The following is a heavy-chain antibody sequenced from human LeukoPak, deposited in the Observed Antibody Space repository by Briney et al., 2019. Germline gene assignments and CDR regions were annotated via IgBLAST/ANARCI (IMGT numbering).Heavy chain of an antibody. D-gene: IGHD3-22*01. CDR2: ISVSGGST. J-gene: IGHJ4*02. Sequence: PGGSLGLSCAASGFTFSSYGMSWVRQAPGKGLEWVSDISVSGGSTHYADSVKGRFTMSRDNSKTTLYLQMNSLRPEDTAVYYCAKHYYDTSGSFYCFDSWGQGTLVTVSS. CDR1: GFTFSSYG. CDR3: AKHYYDTSGSFYCFDS. V-gene: IGHV3-23*01.